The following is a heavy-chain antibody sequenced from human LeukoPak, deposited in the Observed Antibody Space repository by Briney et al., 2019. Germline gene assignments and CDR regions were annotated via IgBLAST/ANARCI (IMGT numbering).Heavy chain of an antibody. D-gene: IGHD4-23*01. Sequence: SETLSLTCGASDFSISSAYYWGWIRQPPGKGLEWIGSFYHGGDTYYNPSLKSRVTISVDTSKNQFSLKLSSVTAADTAVYYCASRLRWPSYFDYWGQGTLVTVSS. CDR3: ASRLRWPSYFDY. V-gene: IGHV4-38-2*01. CDR2: FYHGGDT. CDR1: DFSISSAYY. J-gene: IGHJ4*02.